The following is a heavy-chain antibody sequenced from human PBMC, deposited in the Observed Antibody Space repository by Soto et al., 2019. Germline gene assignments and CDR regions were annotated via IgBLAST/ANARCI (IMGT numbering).Heavy chain of an antibody. CDR1: GYTFTSYG. D-gene: IGHD2-15*01. CDR2: ISAYNGNT. Sequence: QVQLVQSGAEVKKPGASVKVSCKASGYTFTSYGISWARQAPGQGLEWMGWISAYNGNTNYAQKLQGRVTMTTDTSTSTAYMELRSLRSDDTAVYYCARDPGSLYCSGGSCYFDYWGQGTLVTVSS. CDR3: ARDPGSLYCSGGSCYFDY. J-gene: IGHJ4*02. V-gene: IGHV1-18*04.